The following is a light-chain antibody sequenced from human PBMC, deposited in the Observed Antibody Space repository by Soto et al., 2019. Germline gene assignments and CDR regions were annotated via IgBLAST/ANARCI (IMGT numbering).Light chain of an antibody. CDR1: HDISNY. CDR3: QQYGGSPLFT. J-gene: IGKJ3*01. V-gene: IGKV1-33*01. Sequence: DIQMTQSPSSLSASVGDRVTITCQASHDISNYLNWYQHKPGKAPKLLIYGASNLETGVPSRFSGSGSGTDFTFTISSLQPEDIAVYSCQQYGGSPLFTFGPGTRVDFK. CDR2: GAS.